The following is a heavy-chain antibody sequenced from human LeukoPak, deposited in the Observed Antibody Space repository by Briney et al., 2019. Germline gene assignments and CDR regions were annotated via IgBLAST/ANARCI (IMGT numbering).Heavy chain of an antibody. D-gene: IGHD3-3*01. Sequence: SETLSLTCAVCGGSISSSSYYWGWIRQPPGKGLEWIGSIYYSGSTYYNPSLKSRVTISVDTSKNQFSLKLSSVTAADTAVYYCASRRGEYYYYYYMDVWGKGTTVTVSS. CDR1: GGSISSSSYY. J-gene: IGHJ6*03. CDR3: ASRRGEYYYYYYMDV. CDR2: IYYSGST. V-gene: IGHV4-39*01.